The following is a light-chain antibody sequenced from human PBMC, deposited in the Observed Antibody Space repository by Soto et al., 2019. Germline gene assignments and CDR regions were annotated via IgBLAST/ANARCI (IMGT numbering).Light chain of an antibody. CDR3: MQAIQAPRT. Sequence: DIVLTQSPLSLPVTPGEPASISCRSSQSLLPSNGNIYLDWYLQKPGQSPQLLIYLGSIRAYGVPDRFSGSGSGTDVTLKITRVEAEDVGVYYCMQAIQAPRTFGLGTKVEIK. V-gene: IGKV2-28*01. CDR1: QSLLPSNGNIY. J-gene: IGKJ1*01. CDR2: LGS.